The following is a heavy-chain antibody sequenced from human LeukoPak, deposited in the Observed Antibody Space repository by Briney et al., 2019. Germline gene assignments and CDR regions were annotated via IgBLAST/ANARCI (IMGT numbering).Heavy chain of an antibody. CDR1: GGSISSSSYY. CDR3: ARIKWSYYDSSGLYYFDY. D-gene: IGHD3-22*01. Sequence: SETLSLTCTVSGGSISSSSYYWGWIRQPPGKGLEWIGSIYYSGSTYYNPSLKSRVTISVDTSKNQFSLKLSSVTAADTAVYYCARIKWSYYDSSGLYYFDYWGQGTLVTVSS. J-gene: IGHJ4*02. V-gene: IGHV4-39*07. CDR2: IYYSGST.